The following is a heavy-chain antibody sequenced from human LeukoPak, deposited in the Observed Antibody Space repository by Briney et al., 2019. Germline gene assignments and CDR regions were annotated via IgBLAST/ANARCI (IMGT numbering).Heavy chain of an antibody. Sequence: PGGSLRLSCAASGFTFSSYSMNWVRQAPGKGLEWVSYISSSSSTIYYADSVKGRFTISRDNAKNSLYLQMNSPRDEDTAVYYCARDPIDYGDRFDYWGQGTLVTVSS. J-gene: IGHJ4*02. CDR2: ISSSSSTI. V-gene: IGHV3-48*02. CDR3: ARDPIDYGDRFDY. CDR1: GFTFSSYS. D-gene: IGHD4-17*01.